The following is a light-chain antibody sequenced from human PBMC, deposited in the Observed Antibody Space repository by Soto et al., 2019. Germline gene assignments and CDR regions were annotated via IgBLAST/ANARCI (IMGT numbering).Light chain of an antibody. CDR3: QQYNEWPPLT. Sequence: EIGMTQSPATLSVSPGERATLSCRASQSVNRNLAWYRQKPGQAPRLLIYGASTRATGIPARFSGSGSGTEFTLTINSLQSEDFAVYYCQQYNEWPPLTFGGGTKVEIK. CDR2: GAS. J-gene: IGKJ4*01. CDR1: QSVNRN. V-gene: IGKV3-15*01.